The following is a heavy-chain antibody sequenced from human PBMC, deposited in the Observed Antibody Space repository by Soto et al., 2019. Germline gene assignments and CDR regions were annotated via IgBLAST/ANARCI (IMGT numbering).Heavy chain of an antibody. CDR3: AKDIEDTGYGMDV. CDR1: GFTFDDYT. V-gene: IGHV3-43*01. J-gene: IGHJ6*02. D-gene: IGHD5-18*01. CDR2: ISWDGGST. Sequence: PGGSLRLSCAASGFTFDDYTMHWVRQAPGKGLEWVSLISWDGGSTYYADSVKGRFTISRDNSKNSLYLQMNSLRTEDTALYYCAKDIEDTGYGMDVWGQGTTVTVSS.